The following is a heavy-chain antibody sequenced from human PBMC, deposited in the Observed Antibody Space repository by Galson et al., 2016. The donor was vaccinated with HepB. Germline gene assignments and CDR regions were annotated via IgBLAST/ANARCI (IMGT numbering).Heavy chain of an antibody. CDR3: AREAGGSDFHFDF. V-gene: IGHV3-33*01. CDR2: IYYDGSNK. Sequence: SLRLSCAASQFTFSGYGMHWVRQAPGKGLEWVAVIYYDGSNKYYADSVKGRFTISRDNSKNTVYLQMTSLRAEDTAVYYCAREAGGSDFHFDFWGQGTLVTVSS. CDR1: QFTFSGYG. D-gene: IGHD2-21*01. J-gene: IGHJ4*02.